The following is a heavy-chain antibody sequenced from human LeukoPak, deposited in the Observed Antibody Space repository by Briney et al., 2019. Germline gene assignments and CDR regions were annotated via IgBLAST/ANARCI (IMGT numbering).Heavy chain of an antibody. D-gene: IGHD3-16*02. CDR3: ARDGPIIAYGMDV. CDR2: IYYSGST. V-gene: IGHV4-59*12. Sequence: SETLSLTCTVSGGSISSYYWSWIRQPPGKGLEWIGYIYYSGSTNYNPSLKSRVTISVDTSKNQFSLKLSSVTAADTAVYYCARDGPIIAYGMDVWGQGTTVTVSS. CDR1: GGSISSYY. J-gene: IGHJ6*02.